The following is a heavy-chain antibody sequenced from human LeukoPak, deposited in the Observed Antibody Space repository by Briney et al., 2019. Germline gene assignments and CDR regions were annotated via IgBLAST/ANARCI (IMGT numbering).Heavy chain of an antibody. CDR1: GGSISSYY. J-gene: IGHJ4*02. CDR2: IYYSGST. D-gene: IGHD3-22*01. V-gene: IGHV4-59*01. Sequence: SETLSLTCTVSGGSISSYYWSWLRQPPGKGLEWIGYIYYSGSTNYNPSLTRRVTISVDTTKNQFSLKLSSVTAADTAVYYCARGHYYDSSGYSVGFYFDYWGQGTLVTVSS. CDR3: ARGHYYDSSGYSVGFYFDY.